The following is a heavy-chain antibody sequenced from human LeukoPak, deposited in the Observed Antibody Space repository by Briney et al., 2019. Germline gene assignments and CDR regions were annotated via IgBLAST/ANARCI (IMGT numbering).Heavy chain of an antibody. CDR2: IIPIFDTA. D-gene: IGHD2-15*01. J-gene: IGHJ4*02. CDR3: ARVARGYCSGGSCYRHFDY. CDR1: GGTFSSYA. V-gene: IGHV1-69*05. Sequence: SVKVSCKASGGTFSSYAISWVRQAPGQGLEWMGGIIPIFDTANYAQKFQGRVTITTDESTSTAYMELSSLRPEDTAVYYCARVARGYCSGGSCYRHFDYWGQGTLVTVSS.